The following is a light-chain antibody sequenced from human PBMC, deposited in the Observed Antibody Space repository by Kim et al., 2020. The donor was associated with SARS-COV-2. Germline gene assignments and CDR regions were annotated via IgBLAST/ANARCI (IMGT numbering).Light chain of an antibody. CDR3: QQYNSYQWT. CDR1: QSISSW. Sequence: DIQMTQSPSTLSASVGDRVTITCRASQSISSWLAWYQQKPGKTPNLLIYKASSLETRVPSRFSGSGSGTEFTLTISSLQPDDFATYYCQQYNSYQWTFGQGTKVDIK. J-gene: IGKJ1*01. V-gene: IGKV1-5*03. CDR2: KAS.